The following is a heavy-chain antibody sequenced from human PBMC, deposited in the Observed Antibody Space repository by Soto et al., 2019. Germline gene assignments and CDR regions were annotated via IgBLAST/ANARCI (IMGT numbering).Heavy chain of an antibody. CDR3: ARASYYYDSSGYLLSDAFDI. D-gene: IGHD3-22*01. CDR1: GGSFSCYY. Sequence: SETLSLTCAVYGGSFSCYYWIWIRQPPGKGLEWIGEINHSGSTNYNPSLKSRVTISVDTSKNQFSLKLSSVTAADTAVYYCARASYYYDSSGYLLSDAFDIWGQGTRVTVSS. J-gene: IGHJ3*02. V-gene: IGHV4-34*01. CDR2: INHSGST.